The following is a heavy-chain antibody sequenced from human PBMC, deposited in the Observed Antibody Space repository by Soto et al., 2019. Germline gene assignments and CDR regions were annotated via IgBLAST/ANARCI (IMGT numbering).Heavy chain of an antibody. CDR3: ARICGDGYNYSGSTFDY. V-gene: IGHV2-70*01. CDR1: GFSLSTSGMC. CDR2: IDWDDDK. Sequence: SGPTLVNPTQTLTLTCTFSGFSLSTSGMCVSWIRQPPGKALEWLALIDWDDDKYYSTSLKTRLTISKDTSKNQVVLTMTNMDPVDTATYYCARICGDGYNYSGSTFDYWGQGTLVTVSS. J-gene: IGHJ4*02. D-gene: IGHD5-12*01.